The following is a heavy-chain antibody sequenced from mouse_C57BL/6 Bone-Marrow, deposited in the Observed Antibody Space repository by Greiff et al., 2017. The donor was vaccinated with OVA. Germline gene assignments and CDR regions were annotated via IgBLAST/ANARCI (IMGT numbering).Heavy chain of an antibody. V-gene: IGHV14-4*01. J-gene: IGHJ1*03. Sequence: VQLQQSGAELVRPGASVKLSCTASGFHFKDDYLPWVQQRPDPGLAWIGWIDPENGDTEYASKFQGKATITADTSTNTAYLQLSSLTSEDTAVYYCTEGLLWYFDVWGTGTTVTVSS. CDR3: TEGLLWYFDV. D-gene: IGHD3-1*01. CDR1: GFHFKDDY. CDR2: IDPENGDT.